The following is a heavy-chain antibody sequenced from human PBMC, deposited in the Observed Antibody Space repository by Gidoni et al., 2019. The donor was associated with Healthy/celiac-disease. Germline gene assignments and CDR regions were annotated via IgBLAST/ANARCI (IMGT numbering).Heavy chain of an antibody. CDR3: ASHDFCRGYHPFDI. CDR1: GYTFTSYY. V-gene: IGHV1-46*01. Sequence: QVQLVQSGDEVKKHGASVKVSCKAAGYTFTSYYMHWVRQAPGQGLEWKGIIHPSCGSTSYPQKFQVRVTMPMDPSPSTFYMELSSLRSEDTAVYYCASHDFCRGYHPFDIWGQGTMVTVSS. J-gene: IGHJ3*02. D-gene: IGHD3-3*01. CDR2: IHPSCGST.